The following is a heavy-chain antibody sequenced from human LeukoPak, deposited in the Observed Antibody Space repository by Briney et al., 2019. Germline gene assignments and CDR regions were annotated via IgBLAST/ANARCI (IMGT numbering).Heavy chain of an antibody. J-gene: IGHJ4*02. D-gene: IGHD3-22*01. Sequence: SETLSLTCAVYGGSFSGYYWSWIRRPPGKGLEWIGEINHSGSTNYNPSLKSRVTISVDTSKNQFSLKLSSVTAADTAVYYCAREDYDSLLWGQGTLVTVSS. CDR1: GGSFSGYY. CDR2: INHSGST. CDR3: AREDYDSLL. V-gene: IGHV4-34*01.